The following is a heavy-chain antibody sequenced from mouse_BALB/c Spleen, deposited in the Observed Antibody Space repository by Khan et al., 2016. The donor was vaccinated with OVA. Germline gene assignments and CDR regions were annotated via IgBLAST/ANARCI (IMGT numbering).Heavy chain of an antibody. CDR1: GYTFTTAG. CDR3: ARGGADYYRNDGGAMEY. J-gene: IGHJ4*01. D-gene: IGHD2-14*01. CDR2: INTHSGVP. V-gene: IGHV9-4*02. Sequence: LVESGPELKKPGETVRISCKASGYTFTTAGIQWVQKMPGKGLKWIGWINTHSGVPKYAEDFKGRFAFSLAISVNTAYLQITNLKNEDTATYFCARGGADYYRNDGGAMEYWGQGTSVTVSS.